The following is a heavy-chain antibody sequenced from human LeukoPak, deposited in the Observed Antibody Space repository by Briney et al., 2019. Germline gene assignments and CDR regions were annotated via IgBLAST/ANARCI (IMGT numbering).Heavy chain of an antibody. CDR3: ARLIPNDYGDLPDY. Sequence: ASVKVSCKASGYTFTSYGISWVRQAPGQGLEWMGWISAYNGNTDYAQKLQGRVTMTTDTSTSTAYMELRSLRSDDTAVYYCARLIPNDYGDLPDYWGQGALVTVSS. CDR1: GYTFTSYG. CDR2: ISAYNGNT. D-gene: IGHD4-17*01. J-gene: IGHJ4*02. V-gene: IGHV1-18*01.